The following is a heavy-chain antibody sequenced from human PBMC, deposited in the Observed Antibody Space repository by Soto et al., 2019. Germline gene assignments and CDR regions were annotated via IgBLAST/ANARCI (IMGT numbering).Heavy chain of an antibody. V-gene: IGHV4-39*02. D-gene: IGHD4-17*01. J-gene: IGHJ4*02. CDR3: ARDYGDYFDY. CDR1: GGSISSSSYY. CDR2: VYYSGST. Sequence: SETLSLTCTVSGGSISSSSYYWGWIRQPPGKGLEWIGSVYYSGSTYYNPSLKSRVTISVDTSKNQFSLKLSSVTAADTAVYYCARDYGDYFDYWGQGTLVTVSS.